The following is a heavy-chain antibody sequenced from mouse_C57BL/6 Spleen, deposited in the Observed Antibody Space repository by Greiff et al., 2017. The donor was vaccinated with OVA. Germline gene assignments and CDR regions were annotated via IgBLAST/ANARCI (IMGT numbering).Heavy chain of an antibody. CDR2: INPNNGGT. CDR1: GYTFTDYN. CDR3: ARMNYYGSSYDFDY. Sequence: VQLQQSGPELVKPGASVKIPCKASGYTFTDYNMDWVKQSHGKSLEWIGDINPNNGGTIYNQKFKGKATLTVDKSSSTASMELRSLTSEDTAVYYCARMNYYGSSYDFDYWGQGTTLTVSS. D-gene: IGHD1-1*01. J-gene: IGHJ2*01. V-gene: IGHV1-18*01.